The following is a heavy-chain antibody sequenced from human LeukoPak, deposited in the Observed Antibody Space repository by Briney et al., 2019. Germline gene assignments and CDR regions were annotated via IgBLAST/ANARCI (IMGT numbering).Heavy chain of an antibody. J-gene: IGHJ4*02. Sequence: PGRSLRLSCAASGFTFSSYAMHWVRQAPGKGLEWVALISYDGSNKYYADSVKGRFTISRDNSKNTLYLQMNSLRAEDTAVYYCARDIDGTYGSGRQVDYWGQGTLVTVSS. CDR1: GFTFSSYA. CDR3: ARDIDGTYGSGRQVDY. D-gene: IGHD3-10*01. V-gene: IGHV3-30-3*01. CDR2: ISYDGSNK.